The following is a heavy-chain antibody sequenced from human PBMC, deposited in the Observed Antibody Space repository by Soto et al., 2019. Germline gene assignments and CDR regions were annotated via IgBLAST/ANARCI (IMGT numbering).Heavy chain of an antibody. D-gene: IGHD6-19*01. CDR3: ARAVQWTIYCFDY. Sequence: GGSLRLSCAASGFTFSSYAMSWVRQAPGKGLEWVSAISGSGGSTYYADSVKGRFTISRDNSKNTLYLQMNSLRAEDTAVYYYARAVQWTIYCFDYCGQRTMITISS. CDR2: ISGSGGST. CDR1: GFTFSSYA. V-gene: IGHV3-23*01. J-gene: IGHJ4*02.